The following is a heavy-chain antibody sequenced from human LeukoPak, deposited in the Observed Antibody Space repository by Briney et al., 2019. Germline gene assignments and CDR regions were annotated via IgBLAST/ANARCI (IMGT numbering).Heavy chain of an antibody. CDR3: TSANYGPAY. D-gene: IGHD5-24*01. J-gene: IGHJ4*02. CDR2: ISNSGGTT. V-gene: IGHV3-23*01. CDR1: GFTFSSYA. Sequence: GGSLRLSCAASGFTFSSYAMSWVRQAPGKGLEWVSTISNSGGTTYYADSVKGRFTISRDDSENTLYLQMNSLRAEDTAVYYCTSANYGPAYWGQGTLVTVSS.